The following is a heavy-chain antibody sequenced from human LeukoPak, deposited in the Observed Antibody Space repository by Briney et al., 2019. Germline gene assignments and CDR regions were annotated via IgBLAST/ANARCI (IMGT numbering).Heavy chain of an antibody. CDR1: GFTLSDQY. Sequence: GGSLRLSCAASGFTLSDQYMDWLPQAPGKGRVWIGHSRNKANSHTTEYAASVKGRFTISRDDSGNLMYLQMNSLKIEDTAIYCCTRDGGKGGNTAFDIWGQGTEVTVSS. CDR3: TRDGGKGGNTAFDI. V-gene: IGHV3-72*01. D-gene: IGHD4-23*01. J-gene: IGHJ3*02. CDR2: SRNKANSHTT.